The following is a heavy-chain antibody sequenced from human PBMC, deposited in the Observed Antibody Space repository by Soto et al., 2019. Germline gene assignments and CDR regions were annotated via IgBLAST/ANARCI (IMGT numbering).Heavy chain of an antibody. D-gene: IGHD5-18*01. CDR3: ASVRPPGYRYRPYDY. Sequence: KFQGRVTISRDTSASTAYMELSSLRSEDTALYYCASVRPPGYRYRPYDYWGQGTLVTVSS. V-gene: IGHV1-3*01. J-gene: IGHJ4*02.